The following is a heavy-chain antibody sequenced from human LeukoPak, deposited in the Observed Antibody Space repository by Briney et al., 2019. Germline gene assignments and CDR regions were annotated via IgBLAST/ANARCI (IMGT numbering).Heavy chain of an antibody. CDR3: VRHAESGYDRFDY. V-gene: IGHV4-59*08. Sequence: SETLSLTCSVSGCSINSYDWSWIRQPPGKGLEWIGYLYHSGSTKYKSPLKSRVTISGDTSKNQFSLQLSSVTAADTAVYYCVRHAESGYDRFDYWGQGTLVTVSS. CDR1: GCSINSYD. D-gene: IGHD5-12*01. J-gene: IGHJ4*02. CDR2: LYHSGST.